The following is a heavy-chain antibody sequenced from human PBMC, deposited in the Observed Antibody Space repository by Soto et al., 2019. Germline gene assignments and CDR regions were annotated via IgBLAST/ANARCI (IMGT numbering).Heavy chain of an antibody. V-gene: IGHV1-69*01. CDR1: GGTFSRYA. CDR3: ARGTDSYDSRGYIYFDY. D-gene: IGHD3-22*01. J-gene: IGHJ4*02. CDR2: IIPIFGTA. Sequence: QVQLVQSGAEVKKPGSSVKVSCEAYGGTFSRYAISWVRQAPGQGLEWMGGIIPIFGTANYAQKFQGRVTITADESTSTAYMDLSSLRSEDTAVYYSARGTDSYDSRGYIYFDYWGQGTLVTVSA.